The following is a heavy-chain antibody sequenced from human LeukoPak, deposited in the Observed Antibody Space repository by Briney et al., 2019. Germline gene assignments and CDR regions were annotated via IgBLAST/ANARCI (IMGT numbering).Heavy chain of an antibody. J-gene: IGHJ6*02. V-gene: IGHV3-74*01. D-gene: IGHD2-21*01. CDR1: GFTFSSYW. Sequence: PGGSLRLSCAASGFTFSSYWMHWVRQAPGKGLVWVSRISDDGSNTNYAGSVKGRFTISRDNAKNTLFLQMNSLRVEDTAVYYCARGSYIMEGPLPEDYYGMDVWGQGTTVTVSS. CDR2: ISDDGSNT. CDR3: ARGSYIMEGPLPEDYYGMDV.